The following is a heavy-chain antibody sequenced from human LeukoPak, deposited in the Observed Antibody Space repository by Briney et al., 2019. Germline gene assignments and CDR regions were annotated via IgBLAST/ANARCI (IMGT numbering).Heavy chain of an antibody. D-gene: IGHD3-10*01. J-gene: IGHJ4*02. V-gene: IGHV4-38-2*02. CDR3: ARVANTITMVRGVIGKYFEY. Sequence: PSETLSLTCTVSGYSISSGYYWGWIRQPPGKGLEWIGNMYQSGSAYYNPSPRSRVTISLDTSKNQFSLDLSSVTAADTAVYYCARVANTITMVRGVIGKYFEYWGQGILVTVSS. CDR1: GYSISSGYY. CDR2: MYQSGSA.